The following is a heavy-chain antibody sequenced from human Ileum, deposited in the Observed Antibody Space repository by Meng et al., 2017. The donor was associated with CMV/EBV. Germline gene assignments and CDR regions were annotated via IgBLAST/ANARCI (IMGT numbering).Heavy chain of an antibody. V-gene: IGHV6-1*01. D-gene: IGHD6-13*01. CDR2: TYYRSKWFN. CDR3: VRLTGNSWLDY. J-gene: IGHJ4*02. Sequence: QVQFQQSGPGPVKPSLTLSLTCVISGDSVSSSRAAWTWIRQSPSRGLEWLGRTYYRSKWFNDYALSVRGRITINPDISKNQLSLQLNSVTPEDTAVYYCVRLTGNSWLDYWGRGTLVTVSS. CDR1: GDSVSSSRAA.